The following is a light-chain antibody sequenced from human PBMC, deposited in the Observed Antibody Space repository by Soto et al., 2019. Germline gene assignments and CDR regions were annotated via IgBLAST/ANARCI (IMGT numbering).Light chain of an antibody. V-gene: IGKV1-27*01. CDR2: SAS. J-gene: IGKJ5*01. CDR3: QKFNTAPLT. Sequence: DNQMNQSPSSLSASVGDRVTITCRASQDISVYLAWYQQKPGKVPKLLIYSASTLQSGVPSRFSGSGSGTDFTLTISSLQPEDVATYFCQKFNTAPLTFGQGTRLEMK. CDR1: QDISVY.